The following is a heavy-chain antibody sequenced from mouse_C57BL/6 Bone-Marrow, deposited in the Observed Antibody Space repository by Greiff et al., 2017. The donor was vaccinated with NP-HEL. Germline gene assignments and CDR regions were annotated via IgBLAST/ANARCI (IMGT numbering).Heavy chain of an antibody. Sequence: QVQLQQSGAELVRPGTSVKVSCKASGYAFTNYLIEWVKQRPGQGLEWIGVINPGSGGTNYNEKFKGKATLTADKSSSTAYMQLSSLTSEDSAVYFCAKDYGSRRYFDYWGQGTTLTVSS. D-gene: IGHD1-1*01. V-gene: IGHV1-54*01. CDR2: INPGSGGT. J-gene: IGHJ2*01. CDR1: GYAFTNYL. CDR3: AKDYGSRRYFDY.